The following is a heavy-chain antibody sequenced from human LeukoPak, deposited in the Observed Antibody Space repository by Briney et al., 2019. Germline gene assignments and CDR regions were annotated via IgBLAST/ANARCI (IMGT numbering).Heavy chain of an antibody. Sequence: GGSLRLSCAASGFTLSNSWIHWVRHAPGKGLVWVSRINSDGSTTTYADSVKGRFTISRDNAKNTLYLQMNSLRAEDTAVYYCARAARADCTSPTCHSWLAPWGQGTRVTVSS. CDR1: GFTLSNSW. D-gene: IGHD2/OR15-2a*01. J-gene: IGHJ5*02. V-gene: IGHV3-74*01. CDR3: ARAARADCTSPTCHSWLAP. CDR2: INSDGSTT.